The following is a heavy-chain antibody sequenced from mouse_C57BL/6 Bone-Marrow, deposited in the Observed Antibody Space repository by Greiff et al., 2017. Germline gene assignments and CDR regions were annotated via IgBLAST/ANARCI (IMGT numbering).Heavy chain of an antibody. V-gene: IGHV5-12*01. CDR1: GFTFSDYY. CDR2: ISNGGGST. CDR3: ARPESYYDMDY. Sequence: EVQLVESGGGLVQPGGSLKLSCAASGFTFSDYYMYWVRQTPEKRLEWVASISNGGGSTCYPDTVKGRFTISRDNATNTLYLQMSRLQSEDTVMYYCARPESYYDMDYWGQGTTVTVSS. J-gene: IGHJ4*01.